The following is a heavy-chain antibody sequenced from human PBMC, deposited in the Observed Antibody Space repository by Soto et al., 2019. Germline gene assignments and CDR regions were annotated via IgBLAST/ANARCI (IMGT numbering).Heavy chain of an antibody. CDR2: IYTSGST. J-gene: IGHJ5*02. CDR1: GGSISSYY. V-gene: IGHV4-4*07. CDR3: AGIIVVVPAASRNWFDP. Sequence: LETLSLTCTVSGGSISSYYWSWIRQPAGKGLEWIGRIYTSGSTNYNPSLKSRVTMSVDTSKNQFSLKLSSVTAADTAVYYCAGIIVVVPAASRNWFDPWGQGTLVTVSS. D-gene: IGHD2-2*01.